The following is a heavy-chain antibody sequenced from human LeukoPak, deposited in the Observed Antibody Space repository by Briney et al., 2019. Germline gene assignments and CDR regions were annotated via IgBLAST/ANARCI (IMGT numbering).Heavy chain of an antibody. CDR1: GFTFSSYG. D-gene: IGHD5-18*01. CDR3: AKPLQLGAYYFDY. J-gene: IGHJ4*02. V-gene: IGHV3-30*02. Sequence: PGGSLRLSCAASGFTFSSYGMHWVRQAPGKGREWVAFIRYHGSNKYYADSVKGRFTVSRDNSRNTLYLQMNSLRAEDTAVYYCAKPLQLGAYYFDYWGQGTLVTVSS. CDR2: IRYHGSNK.